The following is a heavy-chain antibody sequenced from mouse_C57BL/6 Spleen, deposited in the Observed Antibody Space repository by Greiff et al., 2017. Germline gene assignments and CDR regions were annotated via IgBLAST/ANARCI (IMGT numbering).Heavy chain of an antibody. Sequence: VQLQQSGPELVKPGASVKISCKASGYTFTDYYMNWVKQSHGKSLEWIGDINPNNGGTSYNQKFKGKATVTVDKSSSTAYMELRSLTSEDSAVYYCARAPYYYGSNYAMDYWGQGTSVTVSS. CDR1: GYTFTDYY. D-gene: IGHD1-1*01. V-gene: IGHV1-26*01. CDR3: ARAPYYYGSNYAMDY. CDR2: INPNNGGT. J-gene: IGHJ4*01.